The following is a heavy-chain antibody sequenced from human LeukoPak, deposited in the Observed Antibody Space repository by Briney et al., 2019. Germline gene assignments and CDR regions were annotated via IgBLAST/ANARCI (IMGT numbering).Heavy chain of an antibody. CDR1: GGTFSSCA. V-gene: IGHV1-69*13. Sequence: GASVKVSCKASGGTFSSCAISWVRQAPGQGLEWMGGIIPIFGTANYAQKFQGRVTITADESTSTAYMELSSLRSEDTAVYYCAISSSSWYYFDYWGQGTLVTVSS. J-gene: IGHJ4*02. CDR3: AISSSSWYYFDY. CDR2: IIPIFGTA. D-gene: IGHD6-13*01.